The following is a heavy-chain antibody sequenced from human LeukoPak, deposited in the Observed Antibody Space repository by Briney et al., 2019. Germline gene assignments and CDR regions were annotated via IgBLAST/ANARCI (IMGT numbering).Heavy chain of an antibody. D-gene: IGHD4-17*01. J-gene: IGHJ4*02. CDR2: IYYSGST. CDR1: GGSISSYY. CDR3: ARRSENDYGDFHFDY. V-gene: IGHV4-59*08. Sequence: PSETLSLTCTVSGGSISSYYWSWIRQPPRKGLEWIGYIYYSGSTNYNPSLKSRVTISVDTSKNQFSLKLSSVTAADTAVYYCARRSENDYGDFHFDYWGQGTLVTVSS.